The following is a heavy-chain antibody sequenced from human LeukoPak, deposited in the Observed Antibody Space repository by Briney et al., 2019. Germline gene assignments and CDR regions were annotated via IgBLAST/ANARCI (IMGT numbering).Heavy chain of an antibody. J-gene: IGHJ3*02. CDR1: GFTFSSYA. V-gene: IGHV3-23*01. Sequence: GGSLRLSCAASGFTFSSYAMSWVRQAPGKGLEWVSAISGSGGSTYYADSVEGRFTISRDNSKNTLYLQMNSLRAEDTAVYYCAKGDDFWSGYYNAFDIWGQGTMVTVSS. CDR3: AKGDDFWSGYYNAFDI. D-gene: IGHD3-3*01. CDR2: ISGSGGST.